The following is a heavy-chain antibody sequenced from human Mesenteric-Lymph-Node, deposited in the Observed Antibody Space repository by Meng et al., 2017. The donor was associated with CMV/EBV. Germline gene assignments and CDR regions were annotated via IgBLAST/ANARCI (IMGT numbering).Heavy chain of an antibody. J-gene: IGHJ4*02. V-gene: IGHV5-51*01. CDR3: ARQLDFWSLDY. Sequence: KVSCKFSGYGFTTHSIAWVRQKPGKGLEWMGIIYPGDSDTRYSPSFQGQVTISVDKSVTTAYLQWSSLEASDTAMYYCARQLDFWSLDYWGQGTLVTVSS. CDR1: GYGFTTHS. CDR2: IYPGDSDT. D-gene: IGHD3-3*01.